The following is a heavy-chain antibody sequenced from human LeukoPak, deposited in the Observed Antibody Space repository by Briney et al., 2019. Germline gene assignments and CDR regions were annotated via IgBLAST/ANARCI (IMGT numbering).Heavy chain of an antibody. V-gene: IGHV4-59*01. Sequence: SETLSLTCTVSGGSISSYYWSWIRQPPGKGLEWIGYIYYSGSTNYNPSLKSRLTISVDTSKNQFYLKLSSVPAADTAVYYCARAVYNGWFYFDYWGQGTLVSVSS. CDR3: ARAVYNGWFYFDY. D-gene: IGHD6-19*01. CDR2: IYYSGST. J-gene: IGHJ4*02. CDR1: GGSISSYY.